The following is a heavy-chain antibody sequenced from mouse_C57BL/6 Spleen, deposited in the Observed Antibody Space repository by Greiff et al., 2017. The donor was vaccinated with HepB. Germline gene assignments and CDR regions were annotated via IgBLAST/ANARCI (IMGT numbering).Heavy chain of an antibody. V-gene: IGHV7-1*01. CDR3: ARDGSYGYLDY. D-gene: IGHD1-1*02. Sequence: EVKLVESGGGLVQSGRSLRLSCATSGFTFSDFYMEWVRQAPGKGLEWIAASRNKANDYTTEYSASVKGRFIVSRDTSQSILYLQMNALRAEDTAIYYCARDGSYGYLDYWGQGTTLTVSS. CDR2: SRNKANDYTT. J-gene: IGHJ2*01. CDR1: GFTFSDFY.